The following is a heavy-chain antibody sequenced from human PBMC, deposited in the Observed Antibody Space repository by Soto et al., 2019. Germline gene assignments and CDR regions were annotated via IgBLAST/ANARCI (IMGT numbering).Heavy chain of an antibody. Sequence: PGGSLRLSCAASGFTFSSYSMNWVRQAPGKGLEWVSSISSSSSYIYYADSVKGRFTISRDNAKNSLYLQMNSLRAEDTAVYYCARSAVVFRSNWFDPWGQGTLVTVSS. CDR1: GFTFSSYS. V-gene: IGHV3-21*01. CDR3: ARSAVVFRSNWFDP. J-gene: IGHJ5*02. D-gene: IGHD2-15*01. CDR2: ISSSSSYI.